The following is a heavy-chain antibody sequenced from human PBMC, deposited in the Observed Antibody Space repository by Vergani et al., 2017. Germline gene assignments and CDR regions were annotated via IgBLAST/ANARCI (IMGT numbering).Heavy chain of an antibody. J-gene: IGHJ4*02. V-gene: IGHV3-30*04. CDR2: ISYDGSNK. CDR1: GFTFSSYA. Sequence: QVQLVESGGGVVQPGRSLRLSCAASGFTFSSYAMHWVRQAPGKGLEWVAVISYDGSNKYYADSVKGRFTISRDNSKNTLYLQMNSLRAEDTAVYYCAKEAAAVTPTFDYWGQGTLVTVSS. CDR3: AKEAAAVTPTFDY. D-gene: IGHD6-13*01.